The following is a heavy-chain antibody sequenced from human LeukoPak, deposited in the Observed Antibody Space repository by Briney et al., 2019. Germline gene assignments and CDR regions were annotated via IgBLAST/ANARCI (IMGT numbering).Heavy chain of an antibody. D-gene: IGHD6-6*01. Sequence: GGSLRLSCAASGFTFSSYWMNWVRQSPGKGLEWVANIKQDGSEKYYVDSMKGRFAISRDNAKNSLFLQMNSLRAEDTAVYYCARDKSYTSSADYWGQGTLVTVSS. CDR2: IKQDGSEK. CDR3: ARDKSYTSSADY. J-gene: IGHJ4*02. CDR1: GFTFSSYW. V-gene: IGHV3-7*01.